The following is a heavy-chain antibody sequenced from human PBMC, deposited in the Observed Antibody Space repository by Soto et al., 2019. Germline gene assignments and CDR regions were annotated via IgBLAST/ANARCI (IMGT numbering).Heavy chain of an antibody. D-gene: IGHD3-3*01. CDR1: GYRFASYR. V-gene: IGHV5-51*01. CDR3: TRSFFDHFDY. J-gene: IGHJ4*01. CDR2: IDPSDSDI. Sequence: PGESLKISCKGSGYRFASYRIAWVRQMPGKGLEWMGIIDPSDSDIRYSPSFQGQVTISADKSISTAYLQWSSLKASDTAIYYCTRSFFDHFDYWGHGTLVTVSS.